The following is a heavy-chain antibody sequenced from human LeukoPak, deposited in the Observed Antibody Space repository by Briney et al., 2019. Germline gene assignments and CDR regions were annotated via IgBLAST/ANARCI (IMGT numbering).Heavy chain of an antibody. V-gene: IGHV4-59*01. CDR2: IYYSGST. CDR1: SVSISSYS. Sequence: SETLSLTCSVSSVSISSYSWSWIRQPPGKGLEWIGYIYYSGSTNYNPSLKSRVTISVDTSKKQFSLKLSSVTAAGTAVYYCARDRGFCSGGSCYRWFDPWGQGTLVTVSS. CDR3: ARDRGFCSGGSCYRWFDP. D-gene: IGHD2-15*01. J-gene: IGHJ5*02.